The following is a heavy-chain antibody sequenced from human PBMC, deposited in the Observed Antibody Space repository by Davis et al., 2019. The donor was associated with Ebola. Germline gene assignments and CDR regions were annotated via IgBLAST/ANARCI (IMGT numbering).Heavy chain of an antibody. J-gene: IGHJ3*02. V-gene: IGHV1-18*01. Sequence: AASVKVSCKASGYTFTSYGISWVRQAPGQGLEWMGWISAYNGNTNYAQKFQGRVTITADKSTSTAYMELSSLRSEDTAVYYCARVVYDTSFDIWGQGTMVTVSS. CDR1: GYTFTSYG. CDR2: ISAYNGNT. D-gene: IGHD3-22*01. CDR3: ARVVYDTSFDI.